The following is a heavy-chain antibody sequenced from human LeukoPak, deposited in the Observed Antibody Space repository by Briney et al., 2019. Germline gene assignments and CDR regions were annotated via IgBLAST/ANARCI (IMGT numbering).Heavy chain of an antibody. Sequence: SETLSLTCAAYGGSFSGYYWSWIRQPPGKGLEWIGEINHSGSTNYNPSLKSRVTISVDTSKNQFSLKLSSVTAADTAVYYCARAGNWNYVGFDYWGQGTLVTVSS. CDR2: INHSGST. CDR3: ARAGNWNYVGFDY. D-gene: IGHD1-7*01. CDR1: GGSFSGYY. J-gene: IGHJ4*02. V-gene: IGHV4-34*01.